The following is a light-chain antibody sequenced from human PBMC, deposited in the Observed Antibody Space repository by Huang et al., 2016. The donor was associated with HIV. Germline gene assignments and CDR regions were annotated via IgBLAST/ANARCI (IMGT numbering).Light chain of an antibody. CDR3: QQHNSWPRT. J-gene: IGKJ1*01. Sequence: EIVMTQSPATLSVSPGERATLSCRASQSVGSSLSWYQQRRGQAPRLLIYAAATRATGIPARFSGSGSGTEFTLTVSSLQSEDFAVYYCQQHNSWPRTFGQGTRV. CDR2: AAA. CDR1: QSVGSS. V-gene: IGKV3-15*01.